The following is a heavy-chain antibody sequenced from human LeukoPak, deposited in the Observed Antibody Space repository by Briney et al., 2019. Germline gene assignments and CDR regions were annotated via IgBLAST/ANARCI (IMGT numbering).Heavy chain of an antibody. CDR1: GGSISTYY. V-gene: IGHV4-59*01. CDR3: ARSFSPNYYDLLDY. CDR2: IYYSGST. Sequence: SETLSLTCTVSGGSISTYYWSWIRQPPGKGLDWIGYIYYSGSTNYNPSFKSRVTISLDTSKNQFSLKLNSVTAADTAMYYCARSFSPNYYDLLDYWGQGTLVTVSS. D-gene: IGHD3-22*01. J-gene: IGHJ4*02.